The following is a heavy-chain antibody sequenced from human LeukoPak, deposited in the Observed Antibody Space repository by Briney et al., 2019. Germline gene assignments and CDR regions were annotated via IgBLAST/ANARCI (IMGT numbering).Heavy chain of an antibody. CDR2: IYYSGST. J-gene: IGHJ4*02. CDR1: GGSISSGGYY. V-gene: IGHV4-31*03. Sequence: KPSETLSLTCTVSGGSISSGGYYWSWIRQHPGKGLEWIGYIYYSGSTYYNPSLKSRVTISVDTSKNQFSLKLSSVTAADTAVYYCARFTVDTAMLYYFDYWGQGTLVTVSS. D-gene: IGHD5-18*01. CDR3: ARFTVDTAMLYYFDY.